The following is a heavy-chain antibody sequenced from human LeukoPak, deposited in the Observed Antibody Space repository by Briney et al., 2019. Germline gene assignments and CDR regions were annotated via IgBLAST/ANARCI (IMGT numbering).Heavy chain of an antibody. D-gene: IGHD5-12*01. CDR1: GFTFSSYW. V-gene: IGHV3-74*01. CDR2: ISTDASST. Sequence: PGGSLRLSCAASGFTFSSYWMHWVRQAPGKGLVWVSRISTDASSTTYADSVKGRFTISRDNSKNTLYLQMNSLRAEDTAVYYCARMQHVDIVATDLGGFDYWGQGTLVTVSS. CDR3: ARMQHVDIVATDLGGFDY. J-gene: IGHJ4*02.